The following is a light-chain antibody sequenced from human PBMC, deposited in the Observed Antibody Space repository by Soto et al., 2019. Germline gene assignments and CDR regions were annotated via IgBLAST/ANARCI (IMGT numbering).Light chain of an antibody. CDR1: QSVSSN. V-gene: IGKV3-15*01. Sequence: EIVMTQSPATLSVSPGERATLSCRASQSVSSNLAWYQQKPGQAPRLLIYGASTRATGIPARFSGSGSGTDFTLTISSLQSEDFAVYYCQQYNNWPGTFGKGTKVEIK. CDR2: GAS. CDR3: QQYNNWPGT. J-gene: IGKJ1*01.